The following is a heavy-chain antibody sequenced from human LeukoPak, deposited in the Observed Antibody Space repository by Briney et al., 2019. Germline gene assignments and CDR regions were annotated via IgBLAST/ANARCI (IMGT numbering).Heavy chain of an antibody. CDR1: GFTFSAYW. Sequence: GGSLRLSCAASGFTFSAYWMHWVRQAPGKGLVWVSRINSDGSSTSYADSVKGRFTISRDKSKNTLYLQMNSLRAEDTAVYYCARGGYSGSGSYYNYFDYWGQGTLVTVSS. J-gene: IGHJ4*02. D-gene: IGHD3-10*01. V-gene: IGHV3-74*01. CDR3: ARGGYSGSGSYYNYFDY. CDR2: INSDGSST.